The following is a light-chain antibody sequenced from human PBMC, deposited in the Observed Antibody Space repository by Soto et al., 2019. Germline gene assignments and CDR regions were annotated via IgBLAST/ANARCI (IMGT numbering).Light chain of an antibody. CDR2: GAS. J-gene: IGKJ1*01. V-gene: IGKV3-20*01. CDR1: QSVSSSY. CDR3: HQYGSSSWT. Sequence: EIVLTQSPGTQSLSPGGKATLFCRASQSVSSSYLAWYQQKPGQAPRLFIYGASSRATGIPDRFSGSGSGTDFTLTISRLEPEDFAVYYCHQYGSSSWTFGQGTKVDIK.